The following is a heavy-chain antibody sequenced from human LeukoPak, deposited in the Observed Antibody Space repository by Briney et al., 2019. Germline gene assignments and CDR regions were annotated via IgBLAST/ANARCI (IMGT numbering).Heavy chain of an antibody. V-gene: IGHV4-38-2*02. CDR3: AREPRIDSSGYYEYYFDY. CDR2: GYHIGST. D-gene: IGHD3-22*01. CDR1: GYSISSGYY. Sequence: SETLSLTCTVSGYSISSGYYWGWIRQPPGKGLEWIGSGYHIGSTYFNPSLKSRVTISVDTSKNQFSLKLSSVTAADTAVYYCAREPRIDSSGYYEYYFDYWGQGTLVTVSS. J-gene: IGHJ4*02.